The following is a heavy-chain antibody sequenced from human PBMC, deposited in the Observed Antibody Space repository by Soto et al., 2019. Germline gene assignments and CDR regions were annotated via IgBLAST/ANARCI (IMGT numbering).Heavy chain of an antibody. CDR1: GGSISSSSYY. Sequence: PSETLSLTCTVSGGSISSSSYYWGWIRQPPGKGLEWIGSIYYSGSTYYNPSLKSRVTISVDTSKNQFSLKLSSVTAADTAVYYCARHKPNSYYDFWSGYSKNYYYYYMDVWGKGTTVTVSS. D-gene: IGHD3-3*01. CDR3: ARHKPNSYYDFWSGYSKNYYYYYMDV. J-gene: IGHJ6*03. CDR2: IYYSGST. V-gene: IGHV4-39*01.